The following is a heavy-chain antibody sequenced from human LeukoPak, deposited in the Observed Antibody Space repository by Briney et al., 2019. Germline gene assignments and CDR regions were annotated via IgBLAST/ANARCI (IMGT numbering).Heavy chain of an antibody. CDR2: IIPIFGTA. J-gene: IGHJ4*02. CDR3: ARGEYDYVWGSYRYTGIDY. D-gene: IGHD3-16*02. Sequence: SVKVSCKASGGTFSSYAISWVRQAPGQGLEWMGGIIPIFGTANYTQKFQGRVTITADKSTSTAYMELSSLRSEDTAVYYCARGEYDYVWGSYRYTGIDYWGQGTLVTVSS. CDR1: GGTFSSYA. V-gene: IGHV1-69*06.